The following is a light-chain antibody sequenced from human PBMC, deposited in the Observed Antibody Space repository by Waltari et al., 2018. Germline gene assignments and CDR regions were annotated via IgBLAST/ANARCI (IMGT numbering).Light chain of an antibody. CDR1: SSDVGGYNS. CDR3: CSYAGSPWV. V-gene: IGLV2-11*01. J-gene: IGLJ3*02. CDR2: DVS. Sequence: QSALTQPRSVSGSPGQSVTISCTGTSSDVGGYNSVSWYQQHPGKAPKLMSYDVSKRPSGVPDAFSGSKSGNTASLTVSGLQAEDEADYYCCSYAGSPWVFGGGTKVTVL.